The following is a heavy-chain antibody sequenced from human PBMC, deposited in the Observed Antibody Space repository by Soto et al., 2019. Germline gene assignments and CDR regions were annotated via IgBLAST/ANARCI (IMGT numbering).Heavy chain of an antibody. D-gene: IGHD4-4*01. CDR2: IYYSGST. J-gene: IGHJ6*02. CDR3: GATGSYYYGMDV. CDR1: GGSISSSSYY. V-gene: IGHV4-39*01. Sequence: QLQLQESGPGLVKPSETLSLTCTVSGGSISSSSYYWGWIRQPPGKGLEWIGRIYYSGSTYYNPSLKSRVTISVDPSKTQFSLKLSSVTAADTAVYYCGATGSYYYGMDVWGQGTTVTVSS.